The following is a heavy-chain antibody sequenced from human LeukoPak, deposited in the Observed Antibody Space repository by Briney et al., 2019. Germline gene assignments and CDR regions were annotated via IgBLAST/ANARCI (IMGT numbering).Heavy chain of an antibody. Sequence: GGSLRLSCAASGFTFSDYYMSWIRQTPGKGLEWVSYISGGSSYTNYADSVKGRFTISRDNAKNSLYLQMNSLRAEDTAVYYCARGGYYAGYQFDYWGQGTLVTVSS. D-gene: IGHD3-22*01. CDR2: ISGGSSYT. J-gene: IGHJ4*02. CDR3: ARGGYYAGYQFDY. CDR1: GFTFSDYY. V-gene: IGHV3-11*06.